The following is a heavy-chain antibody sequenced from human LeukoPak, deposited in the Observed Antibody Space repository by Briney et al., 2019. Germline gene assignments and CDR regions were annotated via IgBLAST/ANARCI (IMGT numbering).Heavy chain of an antibody. V-gene: IGHV4-39*07. CDR2: IYYSGST. J-gene: IGHJ4*02. CDR3: ARVGTRGSGLDS. D-gene: IGHD6-19*01. CDR1: GGSISSSSYY. Sequence: SETLSLTCSVSGGSISSSSYYWGWIRQPPGKGLEWIGSIYYSGSTYYNPSLKSRVTISVDTSKIQFSLNLSSVTAADTAVYHCARVGTRGSGLDSWGQGTLVTVSS.